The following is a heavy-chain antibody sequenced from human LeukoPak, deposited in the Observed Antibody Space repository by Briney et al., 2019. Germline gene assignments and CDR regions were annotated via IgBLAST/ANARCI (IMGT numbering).Heavy chain of an antibody. V-gene: IGHV4-59*01. J-gene: IGHJ4*02. Sequence: SETLSLTCTVSGSSISSYYWSWIRQPPGKGLEWIGYIYYSGSTNYNPSLKSRVTISVDTSKNQFSLKLSSVTAADTAVYYCARLPSSSWYLYYFDYWGQGTLVTVSS. CDR1: GSSISSYY. CDR3: ARLPSSSWYLYYFDY. D-gene: IGHD6-13*01. CDR2: IYYSGST.